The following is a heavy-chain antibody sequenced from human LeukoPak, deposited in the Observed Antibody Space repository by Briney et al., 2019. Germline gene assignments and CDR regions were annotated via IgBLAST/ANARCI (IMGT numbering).Heavy chain of an antibody. CDR1: GFTFSSYS. V-gene: IGHV3-21*01. Sequence: GGSLRLSCAASGFTFSSYSMNWVHQAPGKGLEWVSSISSSSSYIYYEDSVKGRFTISRDNAKNSLYLQMNSLRAEDTAVYYCARGIAVAGTVDYWGQGTLVTVSS. CDR2: ISSSSSYI. J-gene: IGHJ4*02. CDR3: ARGIAVAGTVDY. D-gene: IGHD6-19*01.